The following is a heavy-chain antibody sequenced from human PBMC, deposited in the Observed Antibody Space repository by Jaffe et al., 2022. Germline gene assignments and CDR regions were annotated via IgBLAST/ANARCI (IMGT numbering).Heavy chain of an antibody. J-gene: IGHJ5*02. CDR2: INTNTGNP. Sequence: QVQLVQSGSELKKPGASVKVSCKASGYTFTSYAMNWVRQAPGQGLEWMGWINTNTGNPTYAQGFTGRFVFSLDTSVSTAYLQISSLKAEDTAVYYCARDLRWLVQRGLPRRNWFDPWGQGTLVTVSS. D-gene: IGHD6-19*01. CDR3: ARDLRWLVQRGLPRRNWFDP. V-gene: IGHV7-4-1*02. CDR1: GYTFTSYA.